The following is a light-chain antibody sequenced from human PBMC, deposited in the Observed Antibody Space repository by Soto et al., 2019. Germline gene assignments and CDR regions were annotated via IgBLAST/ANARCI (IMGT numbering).Light chain of an antibody. V-gene: IGLV4-69*01. Sequence: QSVLTQSPSASASLGASVKLTCTLSSGQRTYDTACHQQQPDKGPRFLMKLSYDGTHTKGDGIPDRFSGSSSGAERYLTISSLQSEDEADYFCQTWGSGIWVFGGGTKLTVL. CDR2: LSYDGTH. CDR1: SGQRTYD. J-gene: IGLJ3*02. CDR3: QTWGSGIWV.